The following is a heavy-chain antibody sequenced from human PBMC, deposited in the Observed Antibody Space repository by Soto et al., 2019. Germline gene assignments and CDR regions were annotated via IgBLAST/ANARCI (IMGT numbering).Heavy chain of an antibody. D-gene: IGHD1-26*01. Sequence: SETLSLTCTVSGGSISSSSYYWGWIRQPPGKGLEWIGSIYYSGSTYYNPSLKSRVTISVDTSKNQFSLKLSSVTAADTAVYYCARHMWEENNWFDPWGQGTLVTVSS. V-gene: IGHV4-39*01. J-gene: IGHJ5*02. CDR1: GGSISSSSYY. CDR2: IYYSGST. CDR3: ARHMWEENNWFDP.